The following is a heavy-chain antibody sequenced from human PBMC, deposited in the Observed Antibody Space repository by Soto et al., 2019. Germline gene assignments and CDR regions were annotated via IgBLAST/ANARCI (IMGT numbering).Heavy chain of an antibody. CDR1: GGSISSSSYY. D-gene: IGHD3-10*01. CDR2: IYYSGST. Sequence: SETLSLTCTVSGGSISSSSYYWGWIRQPPGKGLGWIGSIYYSGSTYYNPSLKSRVTISVDTSKNQFSLKLSSVTAADTAVYYCARVWFGEIFYGMDVWGQGTTVTVSS. CDR3: ARVWFGEIFYGMDV. J-gene: IGHJ6*02. V-gene: IGHV4-39*01.